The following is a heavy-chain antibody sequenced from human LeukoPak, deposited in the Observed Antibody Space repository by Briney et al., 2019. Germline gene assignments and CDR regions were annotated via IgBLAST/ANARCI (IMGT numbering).Heavy chain of an antibody. CDR1: GFTFSSYA. Sequence: GGSLRLSCAASGFTFSSYAMSWVRQAPGKGLEWVSAISGSGGSTYYADSVKGRFTISRDNSKNTLYLQMNSLRAEDTAVYYCAKARPYYDFWSGSADYIDYWGQGTLVTVSS. V-gene: IGHV3-23*01. D-gene: IGHD3-3*01. CDR2: ISGSGGST. J-gene: IGHJ4*02. CDR3: AKARPYYDFWSGSADYIDY.